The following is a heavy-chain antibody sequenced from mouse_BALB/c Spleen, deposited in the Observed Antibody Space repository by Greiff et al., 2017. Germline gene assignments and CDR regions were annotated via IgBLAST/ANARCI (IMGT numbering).Heavy chain of an antibody. V-gene: IGHV1-18*01. CDR3: ARSYGPFAY. D-gene: IGHD2-10*02. CDR2: INPNNGGT. CDR1: GYTFTDYN. Sequence: EVQLVESGPELVKPGASVKIPCKASGYTFTDYNMDWVKQSHGKSLEWIGDINPNNGGTIYNQKFKGKATLTVDKSSSTAYMELRSLTSEDTAVYYCARSYGPFAYWGQGTLVTVSA. J-gene: IGHJ3*01.